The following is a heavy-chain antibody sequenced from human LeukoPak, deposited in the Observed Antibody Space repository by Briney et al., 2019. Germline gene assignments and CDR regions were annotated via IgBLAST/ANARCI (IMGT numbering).Heavy chain of an antibody. J-gene: IGHJ4*02. CDR2: IYSGGST. CDR3: ARDWGYKPDYFDY. V-gene: IGHV3-66*01. D-gene: IGHD5-24*01. Sequence: GGSLRLSCAASGFTVSSNYMSWVRQAPGKGLEWVSVIYSGGSTYYADSVKGRFTISRDNSKNTLYLQMNSLRAEDTAVYYCARDWGYKPDYFDYWGQGTLVTVSP. CDR1: GFTVSSNY.